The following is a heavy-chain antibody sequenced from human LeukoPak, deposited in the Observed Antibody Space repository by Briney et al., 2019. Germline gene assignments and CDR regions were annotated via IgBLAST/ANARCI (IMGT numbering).Heavy chain of an antibody. Sequence: GESLKISCKGSGYSFSSDWIGWVRQMPGKGLECMGIVYPGDSETRHSPSFQGQVTISADKSINTAYLQWSSLKASDTAIYYCARFSGSDWNIYYFDYWGQGTLVTVSS. J-gene: IGHJ4*02. V-gene: IGHV5-51*01. CDR3: ARFSGSDWNIYYFDY. D-gene: IGHD6-19*01. CDR2: VYPGDSET. CDR1: GYSFSSDW.